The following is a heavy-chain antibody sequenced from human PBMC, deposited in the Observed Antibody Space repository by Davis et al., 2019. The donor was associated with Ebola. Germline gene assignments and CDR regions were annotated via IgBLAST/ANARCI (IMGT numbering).Heavy chain of an antibody. CDR1: GYTFTSYY. J-gene: IGHJ2*01. Sequence: ASVKVSCKASGYTFTSYYMHWVRQAPGQGLEWMGIINPSGGSTSYAQKFQGRVTMTRDTSTSTVYMELSSLRSEDTAVYYCARDQGTSNGDYWYFDLWGRGTLVTVSS. CDR2: INPSGGST. V-gene: IGHV1-46*01. CDR3: ARDQGTSNGDYWYFDL. D-gene: IGHD4-11*01.